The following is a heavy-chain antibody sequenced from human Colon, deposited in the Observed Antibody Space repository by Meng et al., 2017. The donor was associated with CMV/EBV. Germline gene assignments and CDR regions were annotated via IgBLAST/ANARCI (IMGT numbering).Heavy chain of an antibody. CDR1: GDYISSGDYY. J-gene: IGHJ4*02. D-gene: IGHD3-10*01. Sequence: GDYISSGDYYWSWIRQSPGKGLEWIGCIYGSGGTFYSPTLRSRVVVSVDKSTNQFFLRLTSVTAADTAVYYCARQQGSGSYVDSFDNWGQGILVTVSS. CDR2: IYGSGGT. V-gene: IGHV4-30-4*01. CDR3: ARQQGSGSYVDSFDN.